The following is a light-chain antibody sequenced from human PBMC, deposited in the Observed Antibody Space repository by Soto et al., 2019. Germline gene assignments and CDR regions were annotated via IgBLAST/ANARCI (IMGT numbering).Light chain of an antibody. CDR1: SSDVGGYNY. V-gene: IGLV2-14*03. Sequence: QPASVSGSPGQSITISCTGTSSDVGGYNYVSWYQHHPGKAPKLMIYDVSNRPSGVSNRFSGSKSGNTASLTISGLQAEDEADYYCSSYTSSSTYVVFGGGTKLTVL. CDR3: SSYTSSSTYVV. CDR2: DVS. J-gene: IGLJ2*01.